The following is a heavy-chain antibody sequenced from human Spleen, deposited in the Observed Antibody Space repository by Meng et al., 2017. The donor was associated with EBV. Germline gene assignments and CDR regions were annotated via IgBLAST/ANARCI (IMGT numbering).Heavy chain of an antibody. V-gene: IGHV3-74*01. CDR2: INEHGSIT. Sequence: LVRSGEALVQPGGSLGLSCAASGFTFSLYWMHWVRQVPGEGLVWVSRINEHGSITNYADSVKGRFTISRDNARNTLYLQMNSLRAEDIGLYFCSRDLAGSDDSWGQGTLVTVSS. CDR3: SRDLAGSDDS. D-gene: IGHD1-14*01. J-gene: IGHJ5*01. CDR1: GFTFSLYW.